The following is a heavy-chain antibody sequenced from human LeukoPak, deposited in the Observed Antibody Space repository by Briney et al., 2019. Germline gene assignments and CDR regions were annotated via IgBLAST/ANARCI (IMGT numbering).Heavy chain of an antibody. J-gene: IGHJ5*02. Sequence: GGSLRLSCAASGFSFSSFWMIWVRQAPGKGLEWVASIKQDESQKFYVDSVKGRFTVSRDNANNLLYLQLNSLRAEDTAVYYCARGSWFSPNGFDPGGKEPPVPVSS. D-gene: IGHD3-10*01. V-gene: IGHV3-7*01. CDR3: ARGSWFSPNGFDP. CDR1: GFSFSSFW. CDR2: IKQDESQK.